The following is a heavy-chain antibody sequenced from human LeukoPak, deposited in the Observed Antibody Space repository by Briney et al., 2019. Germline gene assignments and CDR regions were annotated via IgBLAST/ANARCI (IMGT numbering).Heavy chain of an antibody. D-gene: IGHD3-10*01. Sequence: SVKVSCKASGGTFSSYAISWVRQAPGQGLEWMGRIIPILGIANYAQKFQGRVTITADKSTSTAYMELSSLRSEDTAVYYCARGSMVRGALVDYWGQGTLVTVSS. J-gene: IGHJ4*02. V-gene: IGHV1-69*04. CDR1: GGTFSSYA. CDR2: IIPILGIA. CDR3: ARGSMVRGALVDY.